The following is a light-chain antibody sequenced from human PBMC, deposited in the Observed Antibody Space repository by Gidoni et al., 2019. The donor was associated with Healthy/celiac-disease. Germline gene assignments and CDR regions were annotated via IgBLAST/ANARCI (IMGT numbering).Light chain of an antibody. CDR3: QQSYSTPPFT. J-gene: IGKJ3*01. CDR1: QSISSY. CDR2: AAS. Sequence: IQLTQPPSSLSASVGDRVTITCRASQSISSYLNWYQQKPGKAPKLLIYAASSLQSGVPSRFSGGGSGTDFTLTISSLQPEDFATYYCQQSYSTPPFTFGPGTKVDIK. V-gene: IGKV1-39*01.